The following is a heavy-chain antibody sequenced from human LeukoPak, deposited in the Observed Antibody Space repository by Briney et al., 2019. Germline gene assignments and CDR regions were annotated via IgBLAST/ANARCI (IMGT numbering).Heavy chain of an antibody. CDR2: ISCSGGST. Sequence: GGSLRLSCAASGFTFSTYAMSWVRQAPGKGLEWVSAISCSGGSTYYADSVKGRFTISRDNSKTTLYLKMNSLRAEDTAVYYCAKDSRIWEGYYYYYGMDVWGQGTTVTVSS. CDR1: GFTFSTYA. CDR3: AKDSRIWEGYYYYYGMDV. D-gene: IGHD1-26*01. J-gene: IGHJ6*02. V-gene: IGHV3-23*01.